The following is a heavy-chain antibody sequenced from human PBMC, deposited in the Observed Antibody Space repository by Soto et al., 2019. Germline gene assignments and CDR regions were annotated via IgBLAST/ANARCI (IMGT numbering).Heavy chain of an antibody. CDR2: ISSSSSYI. CDR1: GFTFSSYS. J-gene: IGHJ6*03. CDR3: ARVPGHVRTYYDFWSGYYPPGDTPPPDYYYYYMDV. D-gene: IGHD3-3*01. Sequence: GGSLRLSCAASGFTFSSYSMNWVRQAPGKGLEWVSSISSSSSYIYYADSVKGRFTISRDNAKNSLYLQMNSLRAEDTAVDYCARVPGHVRTYYDFWSGYYPPGDTPPPDYYYYYMDVWGKGTTVTVSS. V-gene: IGHV3-21*01.